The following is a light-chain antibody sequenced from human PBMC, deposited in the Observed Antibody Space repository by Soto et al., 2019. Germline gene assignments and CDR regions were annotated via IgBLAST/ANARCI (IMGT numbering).Light chain of an antibody. CDR2: VNSDGSH. CDR3: QAWVSGVQV. Sequence: QTVVTQSPSASASPGASVKLTCTLSSGHSTSAITWHQQRPEKAPRYLMKVNSDGSHTRVDGIPTRFSGSSSGAERYLTISSLQSEDEGDYYCQAWVSGVQVFGTGTQLTVL. CDR1: SGHSTSA. J-gene: IGLJ1*01. V-gene: IGLV4-69*01.